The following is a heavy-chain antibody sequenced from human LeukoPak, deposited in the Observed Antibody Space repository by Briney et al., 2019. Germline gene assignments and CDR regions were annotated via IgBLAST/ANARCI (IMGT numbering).Heavy chain of an antibody. CDR1: GIPFSDYY. J-gene: IGHJ4*02. Sequence: PGGSLRLSCAASGIPFSDYYMSWIRQAPGKGLEGVSYISSRGSTIYYADSVKGRSTISRDNAKNSLYLQMNSLRAEDTAMYYCARYGSGSNFDYWGQGTLVTVSS. CDR2: ISSRGSTI. V-gene: IGHV3-11*01. D-gene: IGHD3-10*01. CDR3: ARYGSGSNFDY.